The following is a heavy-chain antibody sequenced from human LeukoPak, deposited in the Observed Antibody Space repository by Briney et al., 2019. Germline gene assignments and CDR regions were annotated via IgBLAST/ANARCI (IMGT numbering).Heavy chain of an antibody. CDR3: ARDRGRYYMDV. J-gene: IGHJ6*03. D-gene: IGHD6-25*01. CDR1: GFTFDDFA. V-gene: IGHV3-9*01. Sequence: GRSLRLSCAASGFTFDDFAMHWVRQVPGKGLEWVSGISWNSDIIDYADSVKGRFTISRENAENSLYLQMNSLRAGDTAVYYCARDRGRYYMDVWGKGTTVTIS. CDR2: ISWNSDII.